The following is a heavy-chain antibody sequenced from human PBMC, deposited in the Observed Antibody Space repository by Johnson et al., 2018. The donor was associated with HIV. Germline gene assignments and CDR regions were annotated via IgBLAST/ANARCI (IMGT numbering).Heavy chain of an antibody. D-gene: IGHD5-18*01. CDR2: ISYDGSEK. CDR1: GFTFSSYA. Sequence: QVQLVESGGGVVQPGRSLRLSCAASGFTFSSYAMHWVRQAPGKGLEWVAVISYDGSEKYFADSVKGRFTISRDSSKNTLYLQMNSLRAEDTAVYYCAKERGYSYGRGAFDIWGQGTMVTVSS. J-gene: IGHJ3*02. V-gene: IGHV3-30*04. CDR3: AKERGYSYGRGAFDI.